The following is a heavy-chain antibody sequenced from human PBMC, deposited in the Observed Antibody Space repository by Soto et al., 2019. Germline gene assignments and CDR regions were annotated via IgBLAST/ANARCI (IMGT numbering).Heavy chain of an antibody. CDR3: AKARGTRRQWLIDPFEY. D-gene: IGHD6-19*01. J-gene: IGHJ4*02. CDR1: GFTFSIYA. CDR2: ISYDGTKT. V-gene: IGHV3-30*18. Sequence: QVQLVESGGGVVQPGRSLRVSCAASGFTFSIYALHLVRQAPGTGLELVAVISYDGTKTYYADSVKGRFTISRDNSKNTVYLHMNSLRDEDTAVYYCAKARGTRRQWLIDPFEYWCQGTLVTVSP.